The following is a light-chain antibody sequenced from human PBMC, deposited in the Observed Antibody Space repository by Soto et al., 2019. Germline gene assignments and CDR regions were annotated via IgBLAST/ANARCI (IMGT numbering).Light chain of an antibody. Sequence: DIVMTQSPDSLAVSLGERATINCKPSQSVLFSSNNKNYLAWYQQRPGQPPKLLISWASTRESGVPDRFSGSGSGTDFTLTISSLQAEDVAVYYCQQYYTTPWTFRQGTKVDIK. J-gene: IGKJ1*01. V-gene: IGKV4-1*01. CDR1: QSVLFSSNNKNY. CDR3: QQYYTTPWT. CDR2: WAS.